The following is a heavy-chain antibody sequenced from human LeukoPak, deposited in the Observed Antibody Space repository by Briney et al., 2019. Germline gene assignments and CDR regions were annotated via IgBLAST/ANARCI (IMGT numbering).Heavy chain of an antibody. CDR2: IYYSGST. D-gene: IGHD4-11*01. Sequence: SQTLSLTCSVSGGSISGAYYWSWIRQQPGKGLEYFGYIYYSGSTNYNPSLKSRVTISVDTSRNEFSLKLSSVTAADTAVYYCARHRPPCVTSCAFDIWGQGTMVTVSS. CDR3: ARHRPPCVTSCAFDI. V-gene: IGHV4-30-4*08. CDR1: GGSISGAYY. J-gene: IGHJ3*02.